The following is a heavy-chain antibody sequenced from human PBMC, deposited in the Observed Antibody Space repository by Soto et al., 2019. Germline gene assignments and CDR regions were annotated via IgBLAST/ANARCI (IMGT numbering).Heavy chain of an antibody. D-gene: IGHD5-18*01. CDR2: IYYSGST. V-gene: IGHV4-39*01. J-gene: IGHJ6*02. CDR3: ARQEWVQLWTPGGMDV. Sequence: QLQLQESGPGLVKPSETLSLTCTVSGGSISSSSYYWGWIRQPPGKGLEWIGSIYYSGSTYYNPSLKSRVTISXXTXKXXFSLKLSSVTAADTAVYYCARQEWVQLWTPGGMDVWGQGTTVTVSS. CDR1: GGSISSSSYY.